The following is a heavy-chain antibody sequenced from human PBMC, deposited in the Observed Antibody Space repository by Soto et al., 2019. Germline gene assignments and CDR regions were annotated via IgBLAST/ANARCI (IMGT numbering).Heavy chain of an antibody. D-gene: IGHD4-17*01. CDR1: GFSLSTYHMG. V-gene: IGHV2-5*02. Sequence: ITLKESGPTLVRPAQTLTLTCDFSGFSLSTYHMGVAWILQPPGKALEWLALIYWDDDKRYSPSLKDRLTISKDTSSNQVVLTITNIYPGDSATYFCAHAGDYDLLTFDHWGPGTLVTVSS. J-gene: IGHJ4*02. CDR3: AHAGDYDLLTFDH. CDR2: IYWDDDK.